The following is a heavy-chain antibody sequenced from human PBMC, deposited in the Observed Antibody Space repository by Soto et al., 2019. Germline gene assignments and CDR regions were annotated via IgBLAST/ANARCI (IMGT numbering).Heavy chain of an antibody. V-gene: IGHV4-59*08. D-gene: IGHD5-12*01. Sequence: SEPLSLTCTVSGGSIISNYWRWIRQPPGKGLEWIGYIYYSGSTNYNPSLKSRVTISVDTSKNQFSLKLSSVTAADTAVYYCARLYSGYDWDYFDYWGQGTLVTVS. CDR3: ARLYSGYDWDYFDY. J-gene: IGHJ4*02. CDR2: IYYSGST. CDR1: GGSIISNY.